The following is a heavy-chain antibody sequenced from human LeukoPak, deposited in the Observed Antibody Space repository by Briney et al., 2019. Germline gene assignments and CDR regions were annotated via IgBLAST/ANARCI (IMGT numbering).Heavy chain of an antibody. J-gene: IGHJ5*02. CDR1: GYTFTSYA. Sequence: GASVKVSCKASGYTFTSYAMNWVRQAPGQGLEWMGWINTNTGNLTYAPGFTGRFVSSLATSVSTAYLQISSLKAEDTAVYYCARRAGDFWSGPHNWFDPWGQGTLVTVSS. V-gene: IGHV7-4-1*02. CDR2: INTNTGNL. CDR3: ARRAGDFWSGPHNWFDP. D-gene: IGHD3-3*01.